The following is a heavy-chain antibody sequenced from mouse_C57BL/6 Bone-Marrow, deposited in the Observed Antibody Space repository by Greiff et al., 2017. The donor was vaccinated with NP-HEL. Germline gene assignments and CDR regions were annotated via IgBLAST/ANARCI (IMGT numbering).Heavy chain of an antibody. V-gene: IGHV1-78*01. CDR3: AIYYYGSSSTYYYAMDY. CDR2: IYPRDGST. Sequence: VQLQQSDAELVKPGASVKISCKVSGYTFTDHTIHWMKQRPEQGLEWIGYIYPRDGSTKYNEKFKGKATLTADKSSSTAYMQLNSLTSEDSAVYFCAIYYYGSSSTYYYAMDYWGQGTSVTVSS. CDR1: GYTFTDHT. D-gene: IGHD1-1*01. J-gene: IGHJ4*01.